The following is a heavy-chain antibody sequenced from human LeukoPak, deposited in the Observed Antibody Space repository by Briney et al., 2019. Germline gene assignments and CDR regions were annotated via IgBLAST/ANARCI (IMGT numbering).Heavy chain of an antibody. CDR1: GGSMSGYC. CDR2: VCDTGST. CDR3: ARECGGACYPPAYYYYMDV. J-gene: IGHJ6*03. D-gene: IGHD2-21*02. V-gene: IGHV4-59*01. Sequence: PSETLSLTCTVSGGSMSGYCWSWLRQPPGTRLEWIGYVCDTGSTNYDPSLTSRVTLSVDTSNNQFSLKLSSVTAADTALYYCARECGGACYPPAYYYYMDVWGKGTTVTVSS.